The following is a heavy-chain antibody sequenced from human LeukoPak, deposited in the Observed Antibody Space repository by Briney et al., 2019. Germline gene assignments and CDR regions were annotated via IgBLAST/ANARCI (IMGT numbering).Heavy chain of an antibody. CDR3: ARDPGYGLGVDYGDY. D-gene: IGHD3-10*01. CDR2: IHRGGNT. J-gene: IGHJ4*02. V-gene: IGHV3-66*01. CDR1: GFTVSGNY. Sequence: GGSLRLSCAASGFTVSGNYMSWVRQAPGKGLEWLSVIHRGGNTHYADSVKGRFTISRDSSKNTVFLQMDSLRAEDTAVYYCARDPGYGLGVDYGDYWGQGTLVTVSS.